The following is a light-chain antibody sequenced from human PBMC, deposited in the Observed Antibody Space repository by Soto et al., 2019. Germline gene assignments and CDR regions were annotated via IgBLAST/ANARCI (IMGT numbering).Light chain of an antibody. Sequence: EIVLTQSPATLSLSPGERATLSCRASQSVSNYLAWYQQKPGQAPRLLIYDASNRATGIPARFSGSGSGTDFTLPISSLEPEDFAVYYFKQRGNWPPRTFGGGTKVEIK. CDR3: KQRGNWPPRT. CDR2: DAS. V-gene: IGKV3-11*01. CDR1: QSVSNY. J-gene: IGKJ4*01.